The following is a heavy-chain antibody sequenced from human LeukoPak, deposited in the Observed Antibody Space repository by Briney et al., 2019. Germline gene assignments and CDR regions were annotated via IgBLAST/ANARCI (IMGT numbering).Heavy chain of an antibody. D-gene: IGHD6-25*01. CDR1: GGSISTHY. V-gene: IGHV4-59*11. J-gene: IGHJ5*02. CDR2: MRYDGST. Sequence: SEILSLTCIVSGGSISTHYWNWIRQPPGEGLEWIGYMRYDGSTNYNPSLKSRVIIPMDTSKNQLSLKLTSVTAADTAVYYCARGGEYSSEYNWFDPRGQGTLVTVSS. CDR3: ARGGEYSSEYNWFDP.